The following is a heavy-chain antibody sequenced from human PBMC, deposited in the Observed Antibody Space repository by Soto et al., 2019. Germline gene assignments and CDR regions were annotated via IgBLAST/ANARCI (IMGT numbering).Heavy chain of an antibody. Sequence: SETLSLTCAVYGGSFSGYYWSWIRQPPGKGLEWIGEINHSGSTNYNPSLKSRVTISVDTSKNQFSLKLSSVTAADTAVYYCARGRRITFGGVIVGTYYYYYGMDVWGQGTTVTVSS. V-gene: IGHV4-34*01. CDR2: INHSGST. CDR3: ARGRRITFGGVIVGTYYYYYGMDV. CDR1: GGSFSGYY. J-gene: IGHJ6*02. D-gene: IGHD3-16*02.